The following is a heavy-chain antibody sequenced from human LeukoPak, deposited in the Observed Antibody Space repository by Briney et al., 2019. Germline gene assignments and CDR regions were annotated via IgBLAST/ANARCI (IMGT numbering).Heavy chain of an antibody. CDR1: GDSVSSNSVT. CDR3: ARRLTQYDCFDP. J-gene: IGHJ5*02. CDR2: TYCRSTWYN. Sequence: SQTLSLTCAISGDSVSSNSVTWNWIRQSPSRGLEWLGRTYCRSTWYNDYAVSVRGRITVNPDTSKNQFSLHLNSVTPEDTAVYYCARRLTQYDCFDPWGQGILLTVSS. V-gene: IGHV6-1*01. D-gene: IGHD2-2*01.